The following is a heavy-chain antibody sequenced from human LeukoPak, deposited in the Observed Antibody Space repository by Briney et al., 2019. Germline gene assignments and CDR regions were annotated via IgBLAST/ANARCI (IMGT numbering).Heavy chain of an antibody. CDR3: AREGNSYGGNSGVAFDI. Sequence: PSETLSLTCTVSGYSISSGYYWGWIRQPPGKGLEWIGSIYHSGSTYYNPSLKSRVTISVDTSKSQFSLKLSSVTAADTAVYYCAREGNSYGGNSGVAFDIWGQGTMVTVSS. CDR1: GYSISSGYY. CDR2: IYHSGST. V-gene: IGHV4-38-2*02. J-gene: IGHJ3*02. D-gene: IGHD4-23*01.